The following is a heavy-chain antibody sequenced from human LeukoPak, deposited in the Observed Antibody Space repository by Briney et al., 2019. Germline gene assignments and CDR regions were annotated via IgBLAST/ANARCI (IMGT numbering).Heavy chain of an antibody. CDR1: GGSISSYY. Sequence: MASETLSLTCTVSGGSISSYYWSWIRQPPGKGLEWIGYIYYSGSTNYNPSLKSRVTISVDTSKNQFSLKLSSVTAADTAVYYCARRYSYGWDDYWGQGTLVTVSS. CDR3: ARRYSYGWDDY. J-gene: IGHJ4*02. D-gene: IGHD5-18*01. CDR2: IYYSGST. V-gene: IGHV4-59*01.